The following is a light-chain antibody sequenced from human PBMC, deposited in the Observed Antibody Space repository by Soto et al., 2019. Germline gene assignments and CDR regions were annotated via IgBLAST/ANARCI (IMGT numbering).Light chain of an antibody. CDR1: QIDSSSS. V-gene: IGKV3-20*01. J-gene: IGKJ2*01. CDR3: LLYGSSPYT. Sequence: EFLLTQSPGTLSLSPGDTVTLYCRASQIDSSSSSAWYQQKPGQPPRLLIYDASRRATGIPDRFSGAGSGPDFALNITRLQPEDFAVYFCLLYGSSPYTFGRGTKVEIK. CDR2: DAS.